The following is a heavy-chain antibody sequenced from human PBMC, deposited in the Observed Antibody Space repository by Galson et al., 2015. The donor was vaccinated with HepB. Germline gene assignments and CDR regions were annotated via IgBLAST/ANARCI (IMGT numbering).Heavy chain of an antibody. CDR1: GYSFTSYA. J-gene: IGHJ6*02. CDR2: INAGKGNT. D-gene: IGHD3-10*01. CDR3: ARGDMGSYYYDMDV. Sequence: SVKVSCKASGYSFTSYAMHWVRQAPGQRLEWMGWINAGKGNTKYSQKFQGRVTIIRDTSASTAYMELSSLRSEDTAVYYCARGDMGSYYYDMDVWGQGTTVTVSS. V-gene: IGHV1-3*01.